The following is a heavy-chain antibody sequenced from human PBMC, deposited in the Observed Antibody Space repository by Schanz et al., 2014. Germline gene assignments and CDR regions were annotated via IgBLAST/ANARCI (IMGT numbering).Heavy chain of an antibody. CDR1: GFVFRTFA. V-gene: IGHV3-23*01. CDR3: AKDLNRVATAPQS. CDR2: ITGSGSKT. Sequence: EVQLLESGGTVVQPGGSLRVSCAASGFVFRTFAMYWVRQAPGKGLEWVSAITGSGSKTYYADSVKGRFTIARDNSKNTVYLQMNSLRDEDTALYYCAKDLNRVATAPQSWGQGTLVTVSS. D-gene: IGHD5-12*01. J-gene: IGHJ5*02.